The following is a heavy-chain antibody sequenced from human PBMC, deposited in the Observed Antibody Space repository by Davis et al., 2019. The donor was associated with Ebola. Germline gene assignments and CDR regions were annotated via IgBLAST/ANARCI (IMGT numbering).Heavy chain of an antibody. CDR2: INAGNGNT. CDR3: ARRGLLLQNYYYGMDV. Sequence: AASVKVSCKASGYTFTSYTMHLVRQAPGQRLEWMGWINAGNGNTKYSQKFQGRVTITRDTSASTAYMELSSLRSEDTAVYYCARRGLLLQNYYYGMDVWGQGTTVTVSS. V-gene: IGHV1-3*01. D-gene: IGHD2-15*01. J-gene: IGHJ6*02. CDR1: GYTFTSYT.